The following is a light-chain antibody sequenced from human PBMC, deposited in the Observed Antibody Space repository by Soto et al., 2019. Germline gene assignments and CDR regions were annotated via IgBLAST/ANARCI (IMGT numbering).Light chain of an antibody. CDR3: QQYNRWFSIT. CDR1: QSVNNN. V-gene: IGKV3-15*01. J-gene: IGKJ5*01. Sequence: EILMTQSPATLSVSPGEGATLSCMASQSVNNNLAWYQQKPGQAPRLLIFDASTRATGIPARFSGTGSGTEFTLTISSLQSEDFAVYYCQQYNRWFSITFGQGTRLETK. CDR2: DAS.